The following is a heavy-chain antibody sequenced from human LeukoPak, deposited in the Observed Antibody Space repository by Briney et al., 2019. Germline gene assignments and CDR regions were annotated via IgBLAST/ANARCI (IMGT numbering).Heavy chain of an antibody. CDR3: ARDGGYGIDY. J-gene: IGHJ4*02. D-gene: IGHD4-17*01. Sequence: SETLSLTCTVSGGSISSYYWSWIRQPAGKGLEWIGRIYTSGSTNYNPSLKSRGTMSVDTSKNQFSLKLSYVTAADPAGSYFARDGGYGIDYWGQGTLVTVSS. CDR1: GGSISSYY. CDR2: IYTSGST. V-gene: IGHV4-4*07.